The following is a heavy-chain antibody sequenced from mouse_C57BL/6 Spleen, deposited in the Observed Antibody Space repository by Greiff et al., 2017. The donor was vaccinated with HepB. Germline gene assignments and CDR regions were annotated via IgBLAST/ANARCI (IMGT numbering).Heavy chain of an antibody. CDR3: ARDPGLRETYWYFDV. CDR2: ISDGGSYT. Sequence: EVMLVESGGGLVKPGGSLKLSCAASGFTFSSYAMSWVRQTPEKRLEWVATISDGGSYTYYPDNVKGRFTISRDNAKNNLYLQMSHLKSEDTAMYYCARDPGLRETYWYFDVWGTGTTVTVSS. V-gene: IGHV5-4*01. D-gene: IGHD3-1*01. J-gene: IGHJ1*03. CDR1: GFTFSSYA.